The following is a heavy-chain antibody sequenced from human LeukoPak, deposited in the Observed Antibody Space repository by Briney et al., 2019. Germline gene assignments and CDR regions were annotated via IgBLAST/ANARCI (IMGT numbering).Heavy chain of an antibody. CDR2: ISSTITTT. V-gene: IGHV3-11*04. J-gene: IGHJ4*02. CDR1: GFRFSGHY. D-gene: IGHD2-2*01. CDR3: ARGDCSATNCYYFDY. Sequence: GGSLRLSCAASGFRFSGHYMSLIRQAPGKGLEWISYISSTITTTYYADSVKGRFTISRDNAKNSLHLQMSNLRAEDTAVYYCARGDCSATNCYYFDYWGQGTLVTVSS.